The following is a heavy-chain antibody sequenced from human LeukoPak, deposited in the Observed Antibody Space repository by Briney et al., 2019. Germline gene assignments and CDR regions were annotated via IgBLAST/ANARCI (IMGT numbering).Heavy chain of an antibody. V-gene: IGHV3-7*01. CDR1: GFTSSSYW. D-gene: IGHD4-11*01. J-gene: IGHJ4*02. CDR3: SRDSPNIRTTLQYFDT. CDR2: IKQDGSEK. Sequence: PGGSLRLSCAASGFTSSSYWMSWVRQAPGKGLEWVANIKQDGSEKYYVDSVKGRFTISRDNAKNSLYLQMNSLRAEDTAVYYCSRDSPNIRTTLQYFDTGGQGTLVTVSS.